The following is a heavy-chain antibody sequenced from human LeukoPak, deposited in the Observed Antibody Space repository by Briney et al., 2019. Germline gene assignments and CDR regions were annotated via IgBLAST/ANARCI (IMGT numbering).Heavy chain of an antibody. V-gene: IGHV3-53*05. D-gene: IGHD4-17*01. Sequence: GGSLRLSCAASGFTVSSNYMSWVRQAPGKGLEWVSVIYSGGSTYYADSVKGRFTISRDNSKNTLYPQMNSLRAEDTAVYYCARDQDYGDYFRSEYYYYGMDVWGQGTTVTVSS. J-gene: IGHJ6*02. CDR1: GFTVSSNY. CDR2: IYSGGST. CDR3: ARDQDYGDYFRSEYYYYGMDV.